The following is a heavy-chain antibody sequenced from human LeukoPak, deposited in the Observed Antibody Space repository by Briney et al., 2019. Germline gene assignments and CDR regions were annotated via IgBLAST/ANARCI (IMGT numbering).Heavy chain of an antibody. Sequence: GGSLRLSCTASGFVFSDFWMGWVRQAPWKGPEWVADIKQDGTKKYYLDSVKGRFTISRDNAKNSLYLQLNSLRAEDTAVYFCAREYYDKSGYSHDFWGQGTLVTVSS. CDR3: AREYYDKSGYSHDF. J-gene: IGHJ4*02. V-gene: IGHV3-7*01. D-gene: IGHD3-22*01. CDR1: GFVFSDFW. CDR2: IKQDGTKK.